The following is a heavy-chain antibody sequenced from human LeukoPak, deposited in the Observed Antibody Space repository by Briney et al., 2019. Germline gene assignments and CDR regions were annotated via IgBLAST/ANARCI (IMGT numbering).Heavy chain of an antibody. V-gene: IGHV1-2*02. CDR2: INPDSGGT. J-gene: IGHJ4*02. Sequence: ASVNVSCKASGYSFTNNYMHWVRQAPGQGLEWMGWINPDSGGTNFAQKFQGRVTMPRDTSISTAYMELSSLRSDDTAVYYCARGWSDLGQPYYFDYWGQGTLVTVSS. CDR1: GYSFTNNY. D-gene: IGHD3-3*01. CDR3: ARGWSDLGQPYYFDY.